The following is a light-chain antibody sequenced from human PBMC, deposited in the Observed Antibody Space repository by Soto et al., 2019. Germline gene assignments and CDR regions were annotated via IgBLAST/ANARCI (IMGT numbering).Light chain of an antibody. CDR2: DAS. J-gene: IGKJ3*01. CDR3: QQYNSYSPLT. CDR1: QSISNR. V-gene: IGKV1-5*01. Sequence: DIQMTQSPSTLSASLAYRVTITCLASQSISNRLAWYHQKPGKTPNLLIYDASSLESGVPSRFSGSGSGTEFTLTISSLQPDDFAIYYCQQYNSYSPLTFGPGTKVDIK.